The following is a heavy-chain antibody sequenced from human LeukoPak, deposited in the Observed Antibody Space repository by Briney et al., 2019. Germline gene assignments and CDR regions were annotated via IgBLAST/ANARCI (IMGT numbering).Heavy chain of an antibody. CDR2: INPGGSSI. Sequence: PPGMSLRLSCAASGFTFSSYWMHWVRQVPGKGLVWVARINPGGSSITYADSVKGRFTISRDNAKNTLYLQMDSLRAEDTGVYYCARSNQADDYWGQGTLVTVSS. J-gene: IGHJ4*02. CDR3: ARSNQADDY. D-gene: IGHD1-14*01. CDR1: GFTFSSYW. V-gene: IGHV3-74*01.